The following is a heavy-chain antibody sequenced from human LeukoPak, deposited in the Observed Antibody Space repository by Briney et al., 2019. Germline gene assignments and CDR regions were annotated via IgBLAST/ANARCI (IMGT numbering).Heavy chain of an antibody. V-gene: IGHV3-15*01. Sequence: GGSLRLSCAASGFTFSNAWMSWVRQAPGKGLEWVGRIKSKTDGGTTDYAAPVKGRFTISRDDSKNTLYLQMNSLRAEDTAVYYCAKDSARKPTPYDRGNWFDPWGQGTLVTVSS. J-gene: IGHJ5*02. CDR2: IKSKTDGGTT. CDR1: GFTFSNAW. D-gene: IGHD3-22*01. CDR3: AKDSARKPTPYDRGNWFDP.